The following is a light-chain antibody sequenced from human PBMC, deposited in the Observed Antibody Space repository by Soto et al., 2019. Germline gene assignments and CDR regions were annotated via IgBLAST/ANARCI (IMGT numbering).Light chain of an antibody. Sequence: DIQMTQSPSSLSASVGDRVTITCRASQTISTYLNWYQHKPGTAPKLLIYGASSLQSGVPSRFSSIGSGTDFTLTINSLQPEDFATYYCQHSFSNPYTFGQGTKLEI. J-gene: IGKJ2*01. CDR1: QTISTY. CDR3: QHSFSNPYT. V-gene: IGKV1-39*01. CDR2: GAS.